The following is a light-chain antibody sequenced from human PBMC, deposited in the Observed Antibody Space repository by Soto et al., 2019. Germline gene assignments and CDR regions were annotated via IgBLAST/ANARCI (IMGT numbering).Light chain of an antibody. CDR3: SSYAGSNSHVV. CDR1: SSDVGGYNY. CDR2: EVT. V-gene: IGLV2-8*01. Sequence: QSALTRPPSASGSPGQSVTISCTGTSSDVGGYNYVSWYQQHPGKAPKLMIYEVTKRPSGVPDRFSGSKSGNTASLTVSGLQAEDEADYYCSSYAGSNSHVVFGGGTKVTVL. J-gene: IGLJ2*01.